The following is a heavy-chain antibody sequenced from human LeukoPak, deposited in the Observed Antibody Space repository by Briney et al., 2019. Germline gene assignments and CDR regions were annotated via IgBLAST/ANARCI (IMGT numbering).Heavy chain of an antibody. D-gene: IGHD1-26*01. CDR1: GGSISSSSYY. J-gene: IGHJ3*02. CDR2: IYHSGST. V-gene: IGHV4-39*07. CDR3: ARWPPTKGPPSAHGYAFDI. Sequence: SETLSLTCTVSGGSISSSSYYWGWIRQPPGKGLEWIVEIYHSGSTNYNPSLKSRVTISVDKSKNQFSLKLSSVTAADTAVYYWARWPPTKGPPSAHGYAFDIWGQGTMVTVSS.